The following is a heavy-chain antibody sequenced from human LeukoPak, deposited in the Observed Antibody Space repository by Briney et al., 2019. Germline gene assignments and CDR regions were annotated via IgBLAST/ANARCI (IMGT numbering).Heavy chain of an antibody. CDR3: ARAPTVTTLVVDS. D-gene: IGHD4-17*01. CDR1: GFTFSSYA. CDR2: ITGTGGRT. J-gene: IGHJ4*02. Sequence: GGSLRLSFAASGFTFSSYAMSWVPRAPGKGLEWVSVITGTGGRTCNADSVRGLSTISRDNSKNTLYLQMNSLRAEDTAVYFCARAPTVTTLVVDSWGQGTLVTVSS. V-gene: IGHV3-23*01.